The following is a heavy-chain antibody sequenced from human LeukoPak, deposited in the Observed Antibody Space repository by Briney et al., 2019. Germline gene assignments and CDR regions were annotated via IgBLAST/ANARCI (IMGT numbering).Heavy chain of an antibody. Sequence: GGSLRPSCAASGFTFSSYALSWVRQAPGKGLEWVSGISASGGRTFYADSVKGRFTISRDNSKYTLYLQMSSLRAEDTAIYYCATVRNVVNVHWGFLDYWGQGTLVTVSS. CDR3: ATVRNVVNVHWGFLDY. V-gene: IGHV3-23*01. D-gene: IGHD2-8*02. CDR1: GFTFSSYA. CDR2: ISASGGRT. J-gene: IGHJ4*02.